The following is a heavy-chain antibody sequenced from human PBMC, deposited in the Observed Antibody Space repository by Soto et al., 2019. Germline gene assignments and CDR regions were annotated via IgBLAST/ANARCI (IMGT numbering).Heavy chain of an antibody. D-gene: IGHD3-22*01. CDR3: ARGNYYDSSGYYSTPGYYYYGMDV. CDR2: IIPIFGTA. CDR1: GGTFSSYT. J-gene: IGHJ6*02. V-gene: IGHV1-69*13. Sequence: ASVKVSCKASGGTFSSYTISWVRQAPGQGLEWMGRIIPIFGTANYAQKFQGRVTITADESTSTAYMELSSLRSEDTAVYYCARGNYYDSSGYYSTPGYYYYGMDVWGQGTTVTVSS.